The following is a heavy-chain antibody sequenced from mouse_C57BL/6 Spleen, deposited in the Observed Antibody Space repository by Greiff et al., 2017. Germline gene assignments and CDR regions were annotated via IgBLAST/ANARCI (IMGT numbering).Heavy chain of an antibody. J-gene: IGHJ2*01. CDR1: GYSFTGYF. CDR2: INPYNGDT. CDR3: ARDDYYSNLYYCDY. V-gene: IGHV1-20*01. D-gene: IGHD2-5*01. Sequence: VQLQQSGPELVKPGDSVKISCKASGYSFTGYFMNWVMQSHGKSLEWIGRINPYNGDTFYNQKFKGKATLTVDKSSSTAHMELRSLTSEDSAVYYCARDDYYSNLYYCDYWGQGTTLTVSS.